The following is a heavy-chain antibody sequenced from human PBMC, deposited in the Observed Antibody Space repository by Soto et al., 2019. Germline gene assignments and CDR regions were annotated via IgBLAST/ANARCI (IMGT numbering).Heavy chain of an antibody. CDR1: GGTFSTYA. CDR3: VSGIQLWLRRINNGYSG. CDR2: IIPMFGTA. D-gene: IGHD5-18*01. J-gene: IGHJ4*02. Sequence: QVQLVQSGAEVKKPESSVKVSCKAPGGTFSTYAISWVRQAPGQGLEWMRGIIPMFGTANYAQRFQDRVTITADESTNTVYMELNTLRYEDPAVFFCVSGIQLWLRRINNGYSGWGQGTLVTVSS. V-gene: IGHV1-69*12.